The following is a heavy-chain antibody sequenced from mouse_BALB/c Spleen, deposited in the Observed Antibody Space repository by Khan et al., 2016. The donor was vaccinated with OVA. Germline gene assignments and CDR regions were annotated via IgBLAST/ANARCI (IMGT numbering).Heavy chain of an antibody. J-gene: IGHJ3*01. CDR3: ARGTFAY. CDR2: IDPFNADT. D-gene: IGHD3-3*01. V-gene: IGHV1-31*01. CDR1: GYSFTSYY. Sequence: VQLQQSGPELMKPGASVKISCKASGYSFTSYYMHWMKQSHGKSLEWIGYIDPFNADTDYNQKFKGKATLTLDKSSNQAYMQLTSLTSEDSAVYYCARGTFAYWGQGTLVTVSA.